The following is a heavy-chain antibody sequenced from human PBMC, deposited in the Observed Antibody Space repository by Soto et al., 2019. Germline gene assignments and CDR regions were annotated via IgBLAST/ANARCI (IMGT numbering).Heavy chain of an antibody. CDR3: ARDQGTYYYDSSEDYYYYYGMDV. Sequence: SETLSLTCTVSGGSISSYYWSWIRQPPGKGLEWIGYIYYSGSTNYNPSLKSRVTISVDTSKNQFSLKLSSATAADTAVYYCARDQGTYYYDSSEDYYYYYGMDVWGQGTTVTVS. V-gene: IGHV4-59*01. CDR1: GGSISSYY. CDR2: IYYSGST. J-gene: IGHJ6*02. D-gene: IGHD3-22*01.